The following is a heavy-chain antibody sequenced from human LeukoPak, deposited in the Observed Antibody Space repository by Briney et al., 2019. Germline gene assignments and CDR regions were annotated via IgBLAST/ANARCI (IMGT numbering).Heavy chain of an antibody. CDR3: ARELPHNWFDP. V-gene: IGHV3-66*01. CDR1: GFTVSSNY. Sequence: GGSLRLSCAASGFTVSSNYMSWVRQAPGKGLEWVSVIYSGGSTYYADSVKGRFTISRDNAKNSLYLQMNSLRAEDTAVYYCARELPHNWFDPWGQGTLVTVSS. J-gene: IGHJ5*02. CDR2: IYSGGST.